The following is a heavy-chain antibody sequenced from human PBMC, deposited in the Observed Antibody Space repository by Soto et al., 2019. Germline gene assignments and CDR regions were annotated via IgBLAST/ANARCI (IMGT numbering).Heavy chain of an antibody. Sequence: QVQLQESGPGLVKPSQTLSLTCLVSGASVSGDGSYCSWIRQHPGKGLEFIGYIHNSGSTYSNPSLEYRVAMSIDTSKNQFSLRLSSVTAADSAVYFCARDLGSEQWFFDNWGQGILVTVSS. CDR2: IHNSGST. V-gene: IGHV4-31*03. CDR3: ARDLGSEQWFFDN. J-gene: IGHJ4*02. CDR1: GASVSGDGSY. D-gene: IGHD6-19*01.